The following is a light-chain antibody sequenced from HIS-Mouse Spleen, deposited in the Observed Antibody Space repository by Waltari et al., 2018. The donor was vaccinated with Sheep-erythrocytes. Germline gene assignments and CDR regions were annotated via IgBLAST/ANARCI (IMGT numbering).Light chain of an antibody. J-gene: IGLJ3*02. CDR3: CSYAGSSTPWV. V-gene: IGLV2-23*01. Sequence: QSALTQPASVSGSPGQSIPISCTGTSSDVGGYNLVSWYQQHPGKAPKLMIYEGSNRPSGVSNRFSGSKSGNTASLTISGLQAEDEADYYCCSYAGSSTPWVFGGGTKLTVL. CDR2: EGS. CDR1: SSDVGGYNL.